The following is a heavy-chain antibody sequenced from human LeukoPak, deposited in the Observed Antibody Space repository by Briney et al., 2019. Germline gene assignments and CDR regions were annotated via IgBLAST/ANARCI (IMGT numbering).Heavy chain of an antibody. CDR3: AKGGYSGYDYAFDI. Sequence: TGGSLRLSCAASGFTFSSYAMSWVRQAPGKGLQWVSAISGSGGSTYYADSVKGRFTISRDNSKNTLYLQMNSLRAEDTAVYYCAKGGYSGYDYAFDIWGQGTMVTVSS. CDR2: ISGSGGST. J-gene: IGHJ3*02. CDR1: GFTFSSYA. V-gene: IGHV3-23*01. D-gene: IGHD5-12*01.